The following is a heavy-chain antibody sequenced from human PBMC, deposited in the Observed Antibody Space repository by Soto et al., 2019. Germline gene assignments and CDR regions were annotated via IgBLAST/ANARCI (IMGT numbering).Heavy chain of an antibody. CDR2: IYYSGST. Sequence: QVQLQESGPGLVKPARTLSLTCTFSGGSISSGDYYWSWIRQHPGKGLEWSGYIYYSGSTTSKPSLKSRVTMSVETSENQFSLKLSSLTAADTAVYYCARGRYSSSSNWFEPCGQGTLVTVSS. D-gene: IGHD6-6*01. CDR3: ARGRYSSSSNWFEP. V-gene: IGHV4-31*03. CDR1: GGSISSGDYY. J-gene: IGHJ5*02.